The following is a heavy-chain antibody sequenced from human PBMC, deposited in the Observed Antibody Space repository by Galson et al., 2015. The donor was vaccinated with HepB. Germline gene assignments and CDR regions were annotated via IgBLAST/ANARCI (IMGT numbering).Heavy chain of an antibody. J-gene: IGHJ6*03. CDR3: ARESSGWYWGVYYYMDV. CDR1: GYTFPSYG. Sequence: SVKVSCKASGYTFPSYGITWVRQAPGQGFEWMRRIIPMLGISNYAQNFQDRVTLTADKSTSTAYMELRKLRSDDTAVYYCARESSGWYWGVYYYMDVWGTGTAVTVSS. CDR2: IIPMLGIS. V-gene: IGHV1-69*04. D-gene: IGHD6-19*01.